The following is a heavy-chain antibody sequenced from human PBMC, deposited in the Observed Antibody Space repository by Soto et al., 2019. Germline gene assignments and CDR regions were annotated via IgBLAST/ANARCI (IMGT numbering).Heavy chain of an antibody. CDR3: SRVGVSPRNIDY. J-gene: IGHJ4*02. V-gene: IGHV5-51*01. CDR2: IYPSDSDT. Sequence: LRESLKISCKGSGYNFAGYWIAWVRQMPGKGLELMGIIYPSDSDTRYRPSFQGQVTISADKSISSAYLQWSSLRASDTAMYYCSRVGVSPRNIDYRGQGLSLTVSS. CDR1: GYNFAGYW. D-gene: IGHD3-3*01.